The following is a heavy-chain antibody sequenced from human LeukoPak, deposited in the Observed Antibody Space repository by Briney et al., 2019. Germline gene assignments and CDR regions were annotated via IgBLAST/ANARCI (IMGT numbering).Heavy chain of an antibody. CDR1: CGSMRRDTEY. CDR3: ATYYCGGDCYSGYFDY. J-gene: IGHJ4*02. CDR2: IYYSGNT. D-gene: IGHD2-21*02. Sequence: PSETLSLTCSVSCGSMRRDTEYWGWIRQPPGRGLEWIGNIYYSGNTYYNPSLKSRVTISVDTSKKQFSLKLTSVTATDTAVYYCATYYCGGDCYSGYFDYWGQGTLVTVSS. V-gene: IGHV4-39*01.